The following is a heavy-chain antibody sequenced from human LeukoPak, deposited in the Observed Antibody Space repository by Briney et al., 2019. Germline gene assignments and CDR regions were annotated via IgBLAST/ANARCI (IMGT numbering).Heavy chain of an antibody. J-gene: IGHJ4*02. Sequence: GGSLRLSCAASGFTFSGSAMHWVSQASGKGLEWVGRIRGKANSFTTSYAPSVKGRFTISRDDSKNTAYLQMNSLKTEDTAVYYCTSGISVSTNSDYWGQGTLVTVSS. CDR1: GFTFSGSA. CDR3: TSGISVSTNSDY. CDR2: IRGKANSFTT. D-gene: IGHD2-2*01. V-gene: IGHV3-73*01.